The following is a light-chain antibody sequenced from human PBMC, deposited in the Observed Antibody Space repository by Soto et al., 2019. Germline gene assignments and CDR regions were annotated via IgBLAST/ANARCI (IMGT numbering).Light chain of an antibody. CDR2: KAS. CDR3: QYWDDYSWT. Sequence: DIQMTQSPSTLSASVGDRVTITCRASQSITDWLAWYQQKPGKAPKFLIYKASNLEGGVPSRFSCSGSGTEFTLTISSVQPDDFATYYCQYWDDYSWTFGQGTKVEIK. J-gene: IGKJ1*01. V-gene: IGKV1-5*03. CDR1: QSITDW.